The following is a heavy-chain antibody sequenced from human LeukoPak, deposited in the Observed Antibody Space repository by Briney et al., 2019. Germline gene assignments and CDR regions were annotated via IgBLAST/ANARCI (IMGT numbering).Heavy chain of an antibody. Sequence: ASVKVSCKASGDTFTSYGISWVRQAPGQGLEWMGWISAYNGNTNYAQKLQGRVTVTTDTSTSTAYMELRSLRSDDTAVYYCARRDSGNMYGYWGQGTLVTVSS. V-gene: IGHV1-18*01. D-gene: IGHD3-10*01. CDR2: ISAYNGNT. CDR1: GDTFTSYG. CDR3: ARRDSGNMYGY. J-gene: IGHJ4*02.